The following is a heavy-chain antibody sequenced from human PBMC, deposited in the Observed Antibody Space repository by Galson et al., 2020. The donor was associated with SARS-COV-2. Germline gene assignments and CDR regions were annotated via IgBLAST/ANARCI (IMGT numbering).Heavy chain of an antibody. CDR3: ARDVRIVMIRGVISHLDY. J-gene: IGHJ4*02. V-gene: IGHV3-7*03. Sequence: SCAASGFRFSAYWMSWVRQSPGKGLEWVANIKEDGSDQYYVDSVKGRFTISRDNVKNSVILQMNSLRAEDTAVYYCARDVRIVMIRGVISHLDYWGRGTLVTVSS. CDR1: GFRFSAYW. D-gene: IGHD3-10*01. CDR2: IKEDGSDQ.